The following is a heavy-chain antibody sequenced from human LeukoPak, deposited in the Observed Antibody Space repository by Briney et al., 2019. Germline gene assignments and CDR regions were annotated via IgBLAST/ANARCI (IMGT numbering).Heavy chain of an antibody. CDR1: GGSISSGSYY. J-gene: IGHJ4*02. D-gene: IGHD1-14*01. CDR3: ARGVRYNGGFDY. CDR2: IFYSGNT. Sequence: SETLSLTCTVSGGSISSGSYYWGWIRQPPGKGLELIGSIFYSGNTYYNPSLKSRVTISVDTSKNQFSLKLTSVTAADTAVYYCARGVRYNGGFDYWGQGTLVTVSS. V-gene: IGHV4-39*07.